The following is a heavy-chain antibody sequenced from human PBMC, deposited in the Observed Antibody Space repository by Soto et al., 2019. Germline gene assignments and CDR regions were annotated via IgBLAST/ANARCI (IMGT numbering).Heavy chain of an antibody. CDR2: VHGGGST. CDR1: GFTVSNNH. Sequence: VQLVESGGGLIQPGGSLRLSCAASGFTVSNNHMTWVRQAAGKGLELVSFVHGGGSTSYADSVKGRFTISRDNSKNTLYRHMDSLRAEDTDIYYCAGRLTTAASLDYWGRGTLVTVSS. J-gene: IGHJ4*02. CDR3: AGRLTTAASLDY. V-gene: IGHV3-53*01. D-gene: IGHD3-16*01.